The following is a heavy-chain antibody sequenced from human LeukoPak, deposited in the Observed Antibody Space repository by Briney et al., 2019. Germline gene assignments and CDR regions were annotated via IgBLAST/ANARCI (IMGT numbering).Heavy chain of an antibody. CDR2: IWYGGSNK. J-gene: IGHJ3*02. D-gene: IGHD2-2*01. CDR3: ARGWDIVVVPAANDAFDI. CDR1: GFTFSSYG. Sequence: PGGSLRLSCAASGFTFSSYGMQWVGQAPGKGLEWVAVIWYGGSNKYYADSVKGRFTISRDNSKNTLYLQMHSLRAEDTAVYYCARGWDIVVVPAANDAFDIWGQGTMVTVSS. V-gene: IGHV3-33*01.